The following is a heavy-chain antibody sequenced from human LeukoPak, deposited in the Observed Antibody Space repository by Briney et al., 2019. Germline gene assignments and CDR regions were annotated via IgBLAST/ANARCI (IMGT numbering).Heavy chain of an antibody. J-gene: IGHJ5*02. Sequence: SETLSLTCTVSGGSISSSSYYWGWIRQPPGKGLEWIGSIYYSGSTYYNPSLKSRVTISVDTSKNQFSLKLSSVTAADTAVYYCARHISPRGWFDPWGQGTLVTVSS. CDR3: ARHISPRGWFDP. V-gene: IGHV4-39*01. CDR1: GGSISSSSYY. CDR2: IYYSGST.